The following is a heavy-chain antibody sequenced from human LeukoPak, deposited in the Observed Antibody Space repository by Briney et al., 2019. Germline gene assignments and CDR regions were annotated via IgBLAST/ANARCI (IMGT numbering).Heavy chain of an antibody. V-gene: IGHV3-30*02. J-gene: IGHJ4*02. Sequence: GGSLRLSCAASRFTFSSYGMHWVRQTPGKGLEGLQFIRHDGSYQQYADSVKGRFTVSRDNSKDTVYLQMNSLRTEDTAVYYCAKNRDSSDYPRDFDYWGQGTLVTVSS. CDR2: IRHDGSYQ. CDR1: RFTFSSYG. CDR3: AKNRDSSDYPRDFDY. D-gene: IGHD3-22*01.